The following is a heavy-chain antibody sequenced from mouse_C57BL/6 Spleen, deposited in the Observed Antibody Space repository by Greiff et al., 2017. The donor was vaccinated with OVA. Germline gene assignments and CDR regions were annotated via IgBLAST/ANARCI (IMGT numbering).Heavy chain of an antibody. D-gene: IGHD1-1*01. CDR1: GYTFTSSW. V-gene: IGHV1-55*01. CDR3: ARFEAVVARSMDY. CDR2: IYPGSGST. Sequence: QVQLQQPGAELVKPGASVKMSCKASGYTFTSSWITWVKQRPGQGLEWIGDIYPGSGSTNYNEKFKSKATLTVDTSSSTAYMQLSSLTSEDSAVYYCARFEAVVARSMDYWGQGTSVTVSS. J-gene: IGHJ4*01.